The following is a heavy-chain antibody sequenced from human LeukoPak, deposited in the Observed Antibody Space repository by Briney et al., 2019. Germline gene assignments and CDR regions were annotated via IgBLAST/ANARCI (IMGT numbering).Heavy chain of an antibody. J-gene: IGHJ4*02. CDR2: ISSSGSTI. CDR1: GFTFSDYY. D-gene: IGHD4-17*01. CDR3: AREGFTVTTPYYFDY. Sequence: PGGSLRLSCAASGFTFSDYYMSWIRQAPGKGLEWVSYISSSGSTIYYADSVKGRFTISRDNAKNSLYLQMNSLRAEDTAVYYCAREGFTVTTPYYFDYWGQGTLVTVSS. V-gene: IGHV3-11*04.